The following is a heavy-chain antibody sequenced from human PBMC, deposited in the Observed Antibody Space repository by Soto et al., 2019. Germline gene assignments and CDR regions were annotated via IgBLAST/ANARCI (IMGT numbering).Heavy chain of an antibody. CDR1: GFTFSSYA. CDR2: ISGSGGST. Sequence: TGGSLRLSCAASGFTFSSYAMSWVRQAPGKGLEWVSAISGSGGSTYYADSVKGRFTISRDNAKNSLYLQMNSLRAEDTAVYYCARDADILTGSDAFDIWGQGTMVTVSS. V-gene: IGHV3-23*01. D-gene: IGHD3-9*01. CDR3: ARDADILTGSDAFDI. J-gene: IGHJ3*02.